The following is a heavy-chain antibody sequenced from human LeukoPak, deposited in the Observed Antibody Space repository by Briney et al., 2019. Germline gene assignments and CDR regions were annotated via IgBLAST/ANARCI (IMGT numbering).Heavy chain of an antibody. CDR2: IFPGDSDT. J-gene: IGHJ6*02. CDR3: ARRSSPSTVITWGHYNYCGMDV. V-gene: IGHV5-51*01. Sequence: GESLKISCKGSGYSFTSYWNGWVRQMPRKGLEWLGIIFPGDSDTRYSPSFQGQVTISEDKSISIAYLQWSSLKASDTAMYYGARRSSPSTVITWGHYNYCGMDVWGQGTTVTVSS. D-gene: IGHD4-17*01. CDR1: GYSFTSYW.